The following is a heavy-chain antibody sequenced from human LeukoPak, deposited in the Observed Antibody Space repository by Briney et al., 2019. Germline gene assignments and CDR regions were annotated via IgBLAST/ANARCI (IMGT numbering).Heavy chain of an antibody. CDR2: INHSGST. CDR1: GGSFSGYY. V-gene: IGHV4-34*01. Sequence: SETLSLTCAVYGGSFSGYYWSWIRQPPGKGLEWIGEINHSGSTNYNPSLKSRVTISVDTSKNQFSLKLSSVTAADTAVYYCARGAVAGTGYFDLWGRGTLVTVSS. J-gene: IGHJ2*01. D-gene: IGHD6-19*01. CDR3: ARGAVAGTGYFDL.